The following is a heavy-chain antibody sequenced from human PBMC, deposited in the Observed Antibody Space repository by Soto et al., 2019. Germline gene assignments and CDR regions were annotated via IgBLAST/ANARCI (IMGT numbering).Heavy chain of an antibody. CDR2: INPNSGGT. V-gene: IGHV1-2*02. D-gene: IGHD3-3*01. CDR1: GYTFTGYY. J-gene: IGHJ6*02. Sequence: ASVKVSCKASGYTFTGYYMHWVRQAPGQGLEWMGWINPNSGGTNYAQKFQGRVTMTRDASISTAYMELSRLRSDDTAVYYCARVAASLDYYDFWSGYYTPYYYYGMDVWGQGTTVTVSS. CDR3: ARVAASLDYYDFWSGYYTPYYYYGMDV.